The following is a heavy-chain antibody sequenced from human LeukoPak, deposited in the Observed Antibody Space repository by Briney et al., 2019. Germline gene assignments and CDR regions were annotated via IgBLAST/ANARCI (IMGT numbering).Heavy chain of an antibody. Sequence: GGSLRLSCAASGFTFSSYAMSWVRQAPGKGLEWVSAISGSGGSTYYADSVKGRFTISRDNSKNTLYLQMNSLRAEDTAVYYCAKVGGIAAAAPYYFDYWGQGTLVTVSS. J-gene: IGHJ4*02. V-gene: IGHV3-23*01. CDR2: ISGSGGST. CDR3: AKVGGIAAAAPYYFDY. CDR1: GFTFSSYA. D-gene: IGHD6-13*01.